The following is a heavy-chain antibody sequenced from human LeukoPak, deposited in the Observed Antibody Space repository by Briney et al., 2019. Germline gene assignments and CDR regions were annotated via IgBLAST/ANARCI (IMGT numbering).Heavy chain of an antibody. CDR3: ARVCGYSNACIDY. CDR1: GFTFSSYE. D-gene: IGHD5-18*01. J-gene: IGHJ4*02. V-gene: IGHV3-48*03. Sequence: GGSLRLSCAASGFTFSSYEMNWVRQAPGKGLEWVSYISSSGSTIFYADSVKGRFTISRDNAKNSLYLQMNSLRAEDTAVYYCARVCGYSNACIDYRGQGALVTVSS. CDR2: ISSSGSTI.